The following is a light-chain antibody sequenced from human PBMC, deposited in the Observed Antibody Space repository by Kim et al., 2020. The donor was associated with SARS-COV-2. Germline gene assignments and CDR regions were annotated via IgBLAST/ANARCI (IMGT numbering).Light chain of an antibody. CDR3: QQDAGYIPT. J-gene: IGKJ1*01. Sequence: DIQMTQYPSTLSASIGDRVILTCRASQSFDTWLPWYQQKPGKAPKLLIYDASTLESGVPSRFSGRGSGTEFTLTISSLQPDDFATYYCQQDAGYIPTFGQGTKLEI. CDR2: DAS. V-gene: IGKV1-5*01. CDR1: QSFDTW.